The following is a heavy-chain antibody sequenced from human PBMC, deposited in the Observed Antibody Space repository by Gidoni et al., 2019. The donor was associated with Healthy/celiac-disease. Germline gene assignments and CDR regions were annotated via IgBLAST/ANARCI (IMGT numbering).Heavy chain of an antibody. Sequence: EVQLVESGGGLVKPGGSLRLSCAASGFTFSSYSMNWVRQAPGKGLGWVSSISSSSSYIYYADSVKGRFTISRDNAKNSLYLQMNSLRAEDTAVYYCARDPTLTPFDYWGQGTLVTVSS. CDR2: ISSSSSYI. CDR1: GFTFSSYS. J-gene: IGHJ4*02. D-gene: IGHD2-15*01. CDR3: ARDPTLTPFDY. V-gene: IGHV3-21*01.